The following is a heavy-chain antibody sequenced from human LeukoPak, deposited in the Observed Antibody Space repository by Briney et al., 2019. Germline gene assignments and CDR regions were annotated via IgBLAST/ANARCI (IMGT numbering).Heavy chain of an antibody. V-gene: IGHV3-30-3*01. CDR3: AKDKPSDYFAYYFDY. CDR2: ISYDGSNK. CDR1: GFTFSSYA. Sequence: GGSLRLSCAASGFTFSSYAMHWVRQAPGKGLEWVAVISYDGSNKYYADSVKGRFTISRDNSKNTLYLQMNSLRAEETAVYYCAKDKPSDYFAYYFDYWGQGTLVTVSS. J-gene: IGHJ4*02. D-gene: IGHD3-22*01.